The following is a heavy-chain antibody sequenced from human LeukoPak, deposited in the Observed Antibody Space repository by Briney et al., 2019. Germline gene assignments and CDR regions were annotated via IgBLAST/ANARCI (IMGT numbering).Heavy chain of an antibody. D-gene: IGHD5-18*01. CDR1: GGSICSGDYY. CDR3: ARDTAMVTSYYYYGMDV. CDR2: IYYSGST. V-gene: IGHV4-30-4*01. J-gene: IGHJ6*02. Sequence: SQTLSLTCTVSGGSICSGDYYWSWIRQPPGKGLEWIGYIYYSGSTYYNPSLKSRVTISVDTSKNQFSLKLSSVTAADTAVYYCARDTAMVTSYYYYGMDVWGQGTTVTVSS.